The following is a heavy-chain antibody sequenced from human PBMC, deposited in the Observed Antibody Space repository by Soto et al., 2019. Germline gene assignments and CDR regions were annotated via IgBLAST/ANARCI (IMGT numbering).Heavy chain of an antibody. D-gene: IGHD2-15*01. CDR3: ALMATYSNWFDP. CDR1: GFSLSNARMG. Sequence: ESGPTLVNPTETLTLTCTVSGFSLSNARMGVSWIRQPPGKALEWLAHIFSNDEKSYSTSLKSRLTISKDTSKSQVVLTMTNMDPVYTATYYCALMATYSNWFDPWGQGTLVTVSS. V-gene: IGHV2-26*01. CDR2: IFSNDEK. J-gene: IGHJ5*02.